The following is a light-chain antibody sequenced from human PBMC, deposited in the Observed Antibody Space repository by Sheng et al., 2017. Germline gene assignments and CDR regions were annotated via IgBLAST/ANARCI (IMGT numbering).Light chain of an antibody. V-gene: IGLV3-1*01. CDR1: RLGDKY. J-gene: IGLJ1*01. CDR3: QAWDKSNYV. Sequence: SYELTQPPSVSVSPGQTATITCSGDRLGDKYVSWYHQKASQSPVLVIYRDTKRPSGIPERFSGSNSGNTATLTISGAQSMDEADYYCQAWDKSNYVFGTGTKVTVL. CDR2: RDT.